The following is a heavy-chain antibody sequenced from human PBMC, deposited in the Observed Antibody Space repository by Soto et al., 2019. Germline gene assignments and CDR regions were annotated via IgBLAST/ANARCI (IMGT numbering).Heavy chain of an antibody. Sequence: GGSLRLSCAASGFTFSSYGMHWVRQAPGKGLEWVAVISYDGSNKYYADSVKGRFTISRDNSKNTLYLQMNSLRAEDTAVYYCAKVVSRWGSSSGFVYYGMDVWGQGTTVTVSS. CDR2: ISYDGSNK. D-gene: IGHD6-6*01. J-gene: IGHJ6*02. CDR3: AKVVSRWGSSSGFVYYGMDV. V-gene: IGHV3-30*18. CDR1: GFTFSSYG.